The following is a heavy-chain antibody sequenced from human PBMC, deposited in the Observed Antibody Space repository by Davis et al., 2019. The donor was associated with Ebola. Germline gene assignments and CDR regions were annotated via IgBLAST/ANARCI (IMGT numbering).Heavy chain of an antibody. J-gene: IGHJ6*04. CDR2: ISGSGGIT. CDR3: AKSGLSFGVVKYHYGMDV. Sequence: GGSLRLSCAASGFTFSKHAMSWVRLAPGKGLEWVSGISGSGGITYHADSVKGRFTISRDNSKNTLYLQMNSLRAEDTAVYYCAKSGLSFGVVKYHYGMDVWGKGTTVTVSS. D-gene: IGHD3-3*01. CDR1: GFTFSKHA. V-gene: IGHV3-23*01.